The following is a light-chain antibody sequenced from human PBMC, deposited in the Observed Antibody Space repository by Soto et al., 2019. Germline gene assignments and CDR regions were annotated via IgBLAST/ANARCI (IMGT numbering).Light chain of an antibody. J-gene: IGKJ5*01. Sequence: EIMVTQSPATLSLSKGERATLSCRASQSVSSYLAWYQQKPGQAPRLLIYDASNRATGIPARFSGSGSGTDFTLTISSLEPEDFAVYYCQQRSNWPPITFGQGTRLEIK. CDR1: QSVSSY. CDR3: QQRSNWPPIT. CDR2: DAS. V-gene: IGKV3-11*01.